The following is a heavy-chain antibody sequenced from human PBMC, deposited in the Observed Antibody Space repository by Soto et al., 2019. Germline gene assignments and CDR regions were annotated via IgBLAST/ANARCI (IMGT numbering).Heavy chain of an antibody. J-gene: IGHJ5*02. CDR3: ARVEGLDGHH. CDR1: GFTFSGYW. D-gene: IGHD2-2*03. Sequence: EVQLVESGGGLVQPGGSLRLSCTASGFTFSGYWMSWVRQAPGKGLQWVANIKQDGSDKYYVDSVKGRFTISRDNAKNSLYLQMNSLRAEDTAVYYCARVEGLDGHHWGQGTLVTVSS. CDR2: IKQDGSDK. V-gene: IGHV3-7*01.